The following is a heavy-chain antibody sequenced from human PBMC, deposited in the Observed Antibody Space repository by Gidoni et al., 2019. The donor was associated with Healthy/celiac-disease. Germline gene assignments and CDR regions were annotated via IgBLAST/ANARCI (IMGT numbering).Heavy chain of an antibody. J-gene: IGHJ6*02. D-gene: IGHD3-10*01. Sequence: QVQLVRSGAEVKKPGFSVKVSCKASVYSFTSYGLSCVRQAPGQVLEWMGWISAYNGNTNYAKRHQGRVNMTTDTATSTAYMELRRLRSDDKAGYYCARDRKLLWFGELVLYYYNGMDVWGQGTTVTVSS. CDR2: ISAYNGNT. V-gene: IGHV1-18*01. CDR1: VYSFTSYG. CDR3: ARDRKLLWFGELVLYYYNGMDV.